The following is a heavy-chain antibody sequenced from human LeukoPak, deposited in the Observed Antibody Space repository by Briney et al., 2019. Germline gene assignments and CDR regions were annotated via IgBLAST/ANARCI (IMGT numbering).Heavy chain of an antibody. Sequence: PGGSLRLSCAASGFTFSNYARSWVRQAPGKGLEWVSAISGSGGSTYYADSVKGRFTISRDNSKNTLYLQMNSLRAEDTAVYYCAKDLVVGATATYFDYWGQGTLVTVSS. CDR2: ISGSGGST. V-gene: IGHV3-23*01. J-gene: IGHJ4*02. D-gene: IGHD1-26*01. CDR1: GFTFSNYA. CDR3: AKDLVVGATATYFDY.